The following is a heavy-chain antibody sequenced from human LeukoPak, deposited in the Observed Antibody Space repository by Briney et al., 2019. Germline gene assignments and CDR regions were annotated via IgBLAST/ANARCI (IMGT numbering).Heavy chain of an antibody. CDR1: GGSISIYY. D-gene: IGHD2-15*01. CDR2: IYYSGSP. Sequence: SETLSLTCTVSGGSISIYYWSCIRQPPGKGLEGIGYIYYSGSPNSNPPLKSRVTISVETSKTQSSLNLSSVTAAKTAVYYCARDSASGSYYYYGMDVWGQGNTVTVSS. J-gene: IGHJ6*02. V-gene: IGHV4-59*01. CDR3: ARDSASGSYYYYGMDV.